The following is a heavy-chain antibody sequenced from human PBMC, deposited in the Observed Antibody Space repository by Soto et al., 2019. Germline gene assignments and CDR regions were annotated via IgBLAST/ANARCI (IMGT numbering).Heavy chain of an antibody. CDR3: ARRDIVVVVAATSYAFDI. J-gene: IGHJ3*02. D-gene: IGHD2-15*01. Sequence: QVQLVQSGAEVKKPGASVKVSCKASGYTFTSYGISWVRQAPGQGREWMGWISAYNGNTNYAQKLQGRVTMTTDTSTSTAYMELRSLRSDDTAVYYCARRDIVVVVAATSYAFDIWGQGTMVTVSS. CDR1: GYTFTSYG. CDR2: ISAYNGNT. V-gene: IGHV1-18*01.